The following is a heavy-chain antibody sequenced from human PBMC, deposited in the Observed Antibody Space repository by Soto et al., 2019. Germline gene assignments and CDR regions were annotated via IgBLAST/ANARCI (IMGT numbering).Heavy chain of an antibody. CDR2: INSYGTIS. CDR1: VFTFDRYG. V-gene: IGHV3-74*01. CDR3: ARLSARPGPFYRYCLEV. D-gene: IGHD2-2*01. Sequence: VGSLRLSCAASVFTFDRYGKNWGREPPGKGTEWLSGINSYGTISSYADSVKGRFTISRDNARNTLSLQMNSLRADDTAVYYCARLSARPGPFYRYCLEVWGQGTTVIVS. J-gene: IGHJ6*02.